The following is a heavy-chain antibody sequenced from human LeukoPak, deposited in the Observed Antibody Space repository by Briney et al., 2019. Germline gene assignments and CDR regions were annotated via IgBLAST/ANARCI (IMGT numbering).Heavy chain of an antibody. CDR3: ARGAMVRGVIRYYYGMDV. D-gene: IGHD3-10*01. J-gene: IGHJ6*02. CDR1: GGTFSSYA. CDR2: IIPILGIA. V-gene: IGHV1-69*04. Sequence: SVKVSCKASGGTFSSYAISWVRQAPGQGLEWMGRIIPILGIANYAQKFQGRVTITADKSTSTAYMELRSLSSEDTAVYYCARGAMVRGVIRYYYGMDVWGQGTTVTVSS.